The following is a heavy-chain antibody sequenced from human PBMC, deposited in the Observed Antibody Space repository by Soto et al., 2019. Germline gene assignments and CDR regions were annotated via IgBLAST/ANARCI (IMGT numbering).Heavy chain of an antibody. V-gene: IGHV3-9*01. CDR1: GFTFDDYA. D-gene: IGHD3-10*01. CDR3: AKDSYYGSGSYYFRSYGMDV. J-gene: IGHJ6*02. CDR2: ISWNSGSI. Sequence: LRLSCAASGFTFDDYAMHWVRQAPGKGLEWVSGISWNSGSIGYADSVKGRFTISRDNAKNSLYLQMNSLRAEDTALYYCAKDSYYGSGSYYFRSYGMDVWGPGTTVTVS.